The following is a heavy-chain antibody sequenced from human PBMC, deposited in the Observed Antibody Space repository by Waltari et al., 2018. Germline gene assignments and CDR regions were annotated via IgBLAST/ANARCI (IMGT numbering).Heavy chain of an antibody. Sequence: EVQLVESGGGVVGPGGSLRLSCVVFGFTFHDYGITWVRQVPGRGLEWVSGINWNGGRTRYTDSVKGRFTISRDNAKNSLYLQMNSLRAEDTALYYCVRGSTGTIFDYWGQGTLVTVSS. J-gene: IGHJ4*02. D-gene: IGHD1-7*01. CDR2: INWNGGRT. CDR3: VRGSTGTIFDY. CDR1: GFTFHDYG. V-gene: IGHV3-20*04.